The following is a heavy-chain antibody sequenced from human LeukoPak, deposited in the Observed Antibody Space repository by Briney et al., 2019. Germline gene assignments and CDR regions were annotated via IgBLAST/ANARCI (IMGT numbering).Heavy chain of an antibody. CDR3: ARDRARSSTSPYYYYGMDV. Sequence: GGSLRLSCAASGFSFSTYGMHWVRQAPGKGLEWVTFIRYDGSNKYYADSVKGRFTVSRDNSKDTLYLQMNSLRADDTAVYYCARDRARSSTSPYYYYGMDVWGQGTTVTVSS. D-gene: IGHD2-2*01. CDR1: GFSFSTYG. CDR2: IRYDGSNK. V-gene: IGHV3-30*02. J-gene: IGHJ6*02.